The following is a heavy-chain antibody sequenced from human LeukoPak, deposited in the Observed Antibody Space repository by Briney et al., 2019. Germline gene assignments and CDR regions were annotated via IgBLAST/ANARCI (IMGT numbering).Heavy chain of an antibody. D-gene: IGHD6-13*01. CDR1: GYTFTAYD. J-gene: IGHJ4*02. CDR3: ARGEYSSSWHPFDY. Sequence: ASVKVSCKTSGYTFTAYDLNWVRQAPGQGLEWMGWMKSNSGDTHFAQRFQGRVTMTRNTSISTAFMELSSLRSEDTAVYYCARGEYSSSWHPFDYWGQGSLVTVSS. V-gene: IGHV1-8*01. CDR2: MKSNSGDT.